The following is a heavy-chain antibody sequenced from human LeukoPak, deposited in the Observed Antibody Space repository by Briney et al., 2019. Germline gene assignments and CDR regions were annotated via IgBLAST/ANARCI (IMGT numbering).Heavy chain of an antibody. J-gene: IGHJ6*02. D-gene: IGHD3-22*01. Sequence: PSETLSLTCTVSGGSISSYYWSWIRQPPGKGLEWIGYIYYSGSTNYNPSLKSRVTISVDTSKIQFSLKLSSVTAADTAVYYCARNTMTFYGMDVWGQGTTVTVSS. V-gene: IGHV4-59*01. CDR2: IYYSGST. CDR3: ARNTMTFYGMDV. CDR1: GGSISSYY.